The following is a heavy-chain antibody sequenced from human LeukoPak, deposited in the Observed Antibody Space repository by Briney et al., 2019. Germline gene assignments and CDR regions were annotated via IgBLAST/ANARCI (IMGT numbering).Heavy chain of an antibody. CDR3: AEVLNTLRYDFWSGFDY. D-gene: IGHD3-3*01. J-gene: IGHJ4*02. Sequence: PGGSLRLSCAASGFTLSSYSMHWVRQAPGKGLEWVAFIRYDGSNKYYADSVKGRFTISRDNSKSTLYLQMNSLRAEDTAVYYCAEVLNTLRYDFWSGFDYWGQGTLVTVSS. CDR1: GFTLSSYS. CDR2: IRYDGSNK. V-gene: IGHV3-30*02.